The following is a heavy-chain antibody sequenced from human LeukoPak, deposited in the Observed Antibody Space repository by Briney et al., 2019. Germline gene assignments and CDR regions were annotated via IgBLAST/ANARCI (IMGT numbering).Heavy chain of an antibody. CDR1: GGTFSSYA. Sequence: ASVKVSCKASGGTFSSYAISWVRQAPGQGLEWVGGIIPIFGTANYAQKFQGRVTITADESTSTAYMELSSLRSEDTAVYYCARGTSGAYNWFDPWGQGTLVTVSS. V-gene: IGHV1-69*13. CDR3: ARGTSGAYNWFDP. D-gene: IGHD1-1*01. CDR2: IIPIFGTA. J-gene: IGHJ5*02.